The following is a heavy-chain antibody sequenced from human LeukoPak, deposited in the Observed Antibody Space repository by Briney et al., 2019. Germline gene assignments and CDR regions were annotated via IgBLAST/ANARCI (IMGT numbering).Heavy chain of an antibody. CDR1: GFTFDDYG. J-gene: IGHJ4*02. CDR3: ARGEYSPFDY. CDR2: INWNGGST. V-gene: IGHV3-20*04. Sequence: GGSLRLSCAASGFTFDDYGMSWVRQAPGKGLEWVSGINWNGGSTGYADSVKGRFTISIDNARNSLYLQMNSLRAEDTALYYCARGEYSPFDYWGQGTLVTVSS. D-gene: IGHD2/OR15-2a*01.